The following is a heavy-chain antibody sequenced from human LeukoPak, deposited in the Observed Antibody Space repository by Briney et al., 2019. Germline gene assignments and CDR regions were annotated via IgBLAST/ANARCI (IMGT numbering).Heavy chain of an antibody. V-gene: IGHV3-20*04. J-gene: IGHJ4*02. D-gene: IGHD6-13*01. Sequence: GGSLRLSCAASGFTFDDYTMSWVRQAPGKGLEWVSGINWNGGSTGYVDSVKGRFTISRDNAKNSLYLQMNSLRAEDTAVYYCAKNRGDSSSWYFDYWGQGTLVTVSS. CDR2: INWNGGST. CDR3: AKNRGDSSSWYFDY. CDR1: GFTFDDYT.